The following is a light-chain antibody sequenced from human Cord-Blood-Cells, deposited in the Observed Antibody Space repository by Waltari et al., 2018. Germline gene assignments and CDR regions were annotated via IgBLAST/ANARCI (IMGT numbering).Light chain of an antibody. CDR1: QSVSSSY. V-gene: IGKV3-20*01. Sequence: DIVLTQSPATLSLSPGVRAPLSCRASQSVSSSYFAWYQQQPGQALRLLNYGASSRATGIPDRFSGSGSGTDFTLTISRLEAEDFAVYYCQQYSSSPGTFGPGTKVDIK. J-gene: IGKJ3*01. CDR3: QQYSSSPGT. CDR2: GAS.